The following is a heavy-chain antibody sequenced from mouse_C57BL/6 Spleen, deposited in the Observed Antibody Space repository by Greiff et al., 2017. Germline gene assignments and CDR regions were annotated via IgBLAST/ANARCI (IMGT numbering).Heavy chain of an antibody. CDR1: GFNIKDDY. CDR3: TTYYYGSSGFDY. V-gene: IGHV14-4*01. J-gene: IGHJ2*01. Sequence: EVQRVESGAELVRPGASVKLSCTASGFNIKDDYMHWVKQRPEQGLEWIGWIDPENGDTEYASKFQGKATITADTSSNTAYLQLSSLTSEDTAVYYCTTYYYGSSGFDYWGQGTTLTVSS. D-gene: IGHD1-1*01. CDR2: IDPENGDT.